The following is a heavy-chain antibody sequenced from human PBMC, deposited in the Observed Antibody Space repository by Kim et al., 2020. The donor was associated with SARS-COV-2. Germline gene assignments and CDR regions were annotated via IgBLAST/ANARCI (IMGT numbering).Heavy chain of an antibody. V-gene: IGHV3-11*06. D-gene: IGHD6-19*01. J-gene: IGHJ6*03. CDR3: ARDTIGWLSSRGYYYYYMDV. Sequence: RFTIARDNAKNSLYLQMNSLRAEDTAVYYCARDTIGWLSSRGYYYYYMDVWGKGTTVTVSS.